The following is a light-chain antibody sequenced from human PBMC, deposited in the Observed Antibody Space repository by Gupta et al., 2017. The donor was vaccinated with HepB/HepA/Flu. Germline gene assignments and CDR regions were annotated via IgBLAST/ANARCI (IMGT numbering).Light chain of an antibody. CDR3: QAWDNSIVV. Sequence: SYELTQPPSVSVSPGPTASITCSGDKLGNKYACWYQQKPGQSPVLVMYQDTKRPSGIPERFSGSNPGNTATLTISGTQPMDEADYYCQAWDNSIVVFGGGTKLTVL. CDR1: KLGNKY. CDR2: QDT. J-gene: IGLJ2*01. V-gene: IGLV3-1*01.